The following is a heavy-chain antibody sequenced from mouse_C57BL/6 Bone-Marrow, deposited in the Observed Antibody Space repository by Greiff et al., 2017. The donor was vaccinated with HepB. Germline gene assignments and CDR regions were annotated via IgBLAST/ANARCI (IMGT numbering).Heavy chain of an antibody. D-gene: IGHD2-12*01. V-gene: IGHV1-69*01. CDR2: IDPSDSYT. Sequence: QVQLKQPGAELVMPGASVKLSCKASGYTFTSYWMHWVKPRPEQGLEWSGEIDPSDSYTNYQQKFKGKSTLTVDKYSSTAYMQRSSRTSDDSAVFYCARRNSHFTLYYFDYWRQCTTLTVSS. J-gene: IGHJ2*01. CDR1: GYTFTSYW. CDR3: ARRNSHFTLYYFDY.